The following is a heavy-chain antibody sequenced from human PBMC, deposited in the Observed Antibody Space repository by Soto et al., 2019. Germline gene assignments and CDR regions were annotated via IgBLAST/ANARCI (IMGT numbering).Heavy chain of an antibody. V-gene: IGHV1-18*01. J-gene: IGHJ6*02. Sequence: GASVKVSCKASGYTFTSYGISWVRQAPGQRLEWMGWISAYNGNTNYAQKLQGRVTMTTDTSTSTAYMELRSLRSDDTAVYYCAMARIAAAGTALRDYYYGMDVWGQGTTVTVSS. CDR2: ISAYNGNT. CDR1: GYTFTSYG. CDR3: AMARIAAAGTALRDYYYGMDV. D-gene: IGHD6-13*01.